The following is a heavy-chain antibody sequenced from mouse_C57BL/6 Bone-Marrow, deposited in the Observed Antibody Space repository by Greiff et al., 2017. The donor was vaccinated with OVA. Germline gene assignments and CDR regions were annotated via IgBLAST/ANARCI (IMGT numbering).Heavy chain of an antibody. V-gene: IGHV1-5*01. CDR3: TRYAYYGSSYGWYFDV. D-gene: IGHD1-1*01. J-gene: IGHJ1*03. CDR2: IYPGNSDT. Sequence: VQLQQSGTVLARPGASVKMSCKTSGYTFTSYWMHWVKQRPGQGLEWIGAIYPGNSDTSYNQKFKGKAKLTAVTSASTAYMELSSLTNEDSAVYYCTRYAYYGSSYGWYFDVWGTGTTVTVSS. CDR1: GYTFTSYW.